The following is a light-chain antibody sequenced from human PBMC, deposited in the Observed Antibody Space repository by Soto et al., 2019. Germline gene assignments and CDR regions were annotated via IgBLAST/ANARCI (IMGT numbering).Light chain of an antibody. CDR3: AAWDDSLNVLYV. Sequence: QSFLTQPPSASGTPGQRVTISCSGSSSNIGSNTVNWYQQLPGTAPKLLIYSNNQRPSGVPDRFSGSKSGTSASLAISGLQSEDEADYYCAAWDDSLNVLYVFGTGTKVTVL. J-gene: IGLJ1*01. CDR2: SNN. CDR1: SSNIGSNT. V-gene: IGLV1-44*01.